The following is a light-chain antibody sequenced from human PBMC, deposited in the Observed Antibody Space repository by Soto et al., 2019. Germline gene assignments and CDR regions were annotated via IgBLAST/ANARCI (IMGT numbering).Light chain of an antibody. J-gene: IGLJ3*02. Sequence: QSALTQPASVSGSPGQSITISCTGTSSDVGSYNLVSWYQQHPGKAPKRMIYEVSKRPSGVSNRFSGSKSGNTASLTISGLQAEDEADYYCCSYAGSSTLVFGGGTKVTV. V-gene: IGLV2-23*02. CDR3: CSYAGSSTLV. CDR2: EVS. CDR1: SSDVGSYNL.